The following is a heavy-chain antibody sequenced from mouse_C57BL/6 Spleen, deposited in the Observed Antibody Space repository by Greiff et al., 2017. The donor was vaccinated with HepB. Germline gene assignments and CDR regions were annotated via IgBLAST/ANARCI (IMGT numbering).Heavy chain of an antibody. Sequence: EVQLKESGGGLVKPGGSLKLSCAASGFTFSDYGMHWVRQAPEKGLEWVAYISSGSSTIYYADTVKGRFTISRDNAKNTLFLQMTSLRSEDTAMYYCATYYSKVAWFAYWGQGTLVTVSA. V-gene: IGHV5-17*01. D-gene: IGHD2-5*01. CDR3: ATYYSKVAWFAY. CDR1: GFTFSDYG. J-gene: IGHJ3*01. CDR2: ISSGSSTI.